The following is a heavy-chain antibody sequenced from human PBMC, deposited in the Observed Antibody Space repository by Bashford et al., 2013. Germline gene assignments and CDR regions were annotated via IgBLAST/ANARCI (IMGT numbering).Heavy chain of an antibody. CDR3: ARESAYYDYIWGSYRKYRRSYYFDY. J-gene: IGHJ4*02. D-gene: IGHD3-16*02. V-gene: IGHV3-53*01. CDR2: IYSGGST. Sequence: VRQAPGKGLEWVAVIYSGGSTYYADSVKGRFTISRDNSKNTMYLQMNSLRAEDTAVYYCARESAYYDYIWGSYRKYRRSYYFDYWGQGTLVTVSS.